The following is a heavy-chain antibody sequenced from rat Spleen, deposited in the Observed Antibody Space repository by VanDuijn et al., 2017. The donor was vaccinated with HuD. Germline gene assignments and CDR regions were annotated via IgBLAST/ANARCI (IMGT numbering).Heavy chain of an antibody. CDR3: ARSGYSGDRDY. Sequence: QVQLKESGPGLVQPSQTLTLTCTVSGSSLTSNSVSWIRQPPGKGLEWMGIRWSNGGTDYNSAIKSRLSISRDTSKGQVFLKMNNLQTEDTAMYFCARSGYSGDRDYWGQGVMVTVSS. J-gene: IGHJ2*01. V-gene: IGHV2-47*01. CDR2: RWSNGGT. D-gene: IGHD1-1*01. CDR1: GSSLTSNS.